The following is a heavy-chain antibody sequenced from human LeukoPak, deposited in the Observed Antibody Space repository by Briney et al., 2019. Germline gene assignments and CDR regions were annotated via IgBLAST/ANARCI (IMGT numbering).Heavy chain of an antibody. CDR1: GFTFNTYA. V-gene: IGHV3-49*04. Sequence: GGSLRLSCTASGFTFNTYAMNWVRQAPGKGLEWVGFIRSKAYGGTTEYAASVKGRFTISRDDSKSIAYLQMNSLKTEDTAVYYCTRVFGGFGDFKHYYYYYYMDVWGKGTTVTVSS. J-gene: IGHJ6*03. CDR2: IRSKAYGGTT. D-gene: IGHD3-10*01. CDR3: TRVFGGFGDFKHYYYYYYMDV.